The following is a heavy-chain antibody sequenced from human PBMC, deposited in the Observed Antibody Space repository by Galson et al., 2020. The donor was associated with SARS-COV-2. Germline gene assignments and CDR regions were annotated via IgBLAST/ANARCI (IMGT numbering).Heavy chain of an antibody. D-gene: IGHD3-22*01. CDR2: VIPMLALA. Sequence: SVKVSCKASGGPFSNYTISWVRQAPGQGLEWMGRVIPMLALANYAPRFQGRVTITADRSTTTAYMELSSLRSEDTAVYYCARAVGDYYDSSGYYTLDYAFDIWGQGTVVTVSS. J-gene: IGHJ3*02. CDR3: ARAVGDYYDSSGYYTLDYAFDI. CDR1: GGPFSNYT. V-gene: IGHV1-69*02.